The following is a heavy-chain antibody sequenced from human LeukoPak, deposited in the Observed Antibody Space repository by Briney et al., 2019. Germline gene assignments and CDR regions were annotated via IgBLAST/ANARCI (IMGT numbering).Heavy chain of an antibody. CDR3: AHRPYDFWSGYYTGWFDP. J-gene: IGHJ5*02. Sequence: GWIRQPPGKALEWLALIYWNDDKRYSPSLKSRLTITKDTSKNQVVLTMTNMDPVDTATYYCAHRPYDFWSGYYTGWFDPWGQGTLVTVSS. D-gene: IGHD3-3*01. V-gene: IGHV2-5*01. CDR2: IYWNDDK.